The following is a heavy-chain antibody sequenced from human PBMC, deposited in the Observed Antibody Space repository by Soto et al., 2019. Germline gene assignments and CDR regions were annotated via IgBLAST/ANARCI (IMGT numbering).Heavy chain of an antibody. CDR2: INAGIGDT. CDR3: ATVSGDSSGYYYDY. J-gene: IGHJ4*02. CDR1: GYTFTSYA. V-gene: IGHV1-3*03. Sequence: ASVKVSCKASGYTFTSYAMHWVRQAPGQRLEWMGWINAGIGDTQYSQDFQGRVTITRDTSASTAYMELSSLRSEDTAVYYCATVSGDSSGYYYDYWGQGTLVTVSS. D-gene: IGHD3-22*01.